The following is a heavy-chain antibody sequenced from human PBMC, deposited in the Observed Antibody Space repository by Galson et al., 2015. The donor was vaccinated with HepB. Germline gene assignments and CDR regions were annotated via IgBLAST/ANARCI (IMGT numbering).Heavy chain of an antibody. CDR1: GFTFSSYA. CDR2: ISYDGSNK. CDR3: ARGFRWFDS. Sequence: SLRLSCAASGFTFSSYAMHWVRQAPGKGLEWVAVISYDGSNKYYADSVKGRFTISRDNSKNTLYLQMNSLRAEDTAVYYCARGFRWFDSWGQGTLVTVSS. J-gene: IGHJ5*01. V-gene: IGHV3-30-3*01.